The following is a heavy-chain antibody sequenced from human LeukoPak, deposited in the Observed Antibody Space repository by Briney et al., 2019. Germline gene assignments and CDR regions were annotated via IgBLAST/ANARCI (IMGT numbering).Heavy chain of an antibody. V-gene: IGHV3-48*01. D-gene: IGHD4-11*01. J-gene: IGHJ6*03. Sequence: GGSLRLSCAASGFTFSSYSMNWVRQAPGKGLEWVSYISSSSSTIYYADSVKGRFTISRDNAKNSLYLQMNSLRAEDTAVYYCARGYSNYVVYYYYYYMDVWGKGTTVTVSS. CDR1: GFTFSSYS. CDR2: ISSSSSTI. CDR3: ARGYSNYVVYYYYYYMDV.